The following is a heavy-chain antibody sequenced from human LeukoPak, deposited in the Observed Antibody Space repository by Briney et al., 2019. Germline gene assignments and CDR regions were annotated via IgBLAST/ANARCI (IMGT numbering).Heavy chain of an antibody. V-gene: IGHV4-34*01. CDR1: GASFSYDY. Sequence: SETLSLTCAVYGASFSYDYWSWIRQAPGKGLEWIGEINHSGSITYNPSLRSRVTISAEKSKSQFSLRLTSVTAADTAVYYCAKGVWAPRFDSWGQGTLVTVSS. D-gene: IGHD7-27*01. J-gene: IGHJ5*01. CDR2: INHSGSI. CDR3: AKGVWAPRFDS.